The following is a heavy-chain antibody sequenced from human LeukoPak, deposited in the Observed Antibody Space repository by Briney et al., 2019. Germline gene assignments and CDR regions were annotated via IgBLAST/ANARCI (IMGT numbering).Heavy chain of an antibody. D-gene: IGHD6-6*01. CDR1: GYTFPGYY. CDR3: AREHSSSSGKVFDS. CDR2: INPNSVGT. Sequence: GASVKVSCKASGYTFPGYYMHWLRQAPGPAREWIGWINPNSVGTNYAQKFQGSVTMTRDTSISTAYMELSRLRSADTAVYYCAREHSSSSGKVFDSWGQGTLVTVSS. V-gene: IGHV1-2*02. J-gene: IGHJ4*02.